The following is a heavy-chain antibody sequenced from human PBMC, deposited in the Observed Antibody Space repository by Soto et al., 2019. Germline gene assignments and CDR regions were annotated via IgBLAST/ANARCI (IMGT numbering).Heavy chain of an antibody. CDR3: AKATLPGVPHSIAAAGPTLGY. D-gene: IGHD6-13*01. CDR1: GFTFSSYA. Sequence: GGSLRLSCAASGFTFSSYAMSWVRQAPGKGLEWVSAISGSGGSTYYADSVKGRFTISRDNSKNTLYLQMNSLRAEDTAVYYCAKATLPGVPHSIAAAGPTLGYWGQGTPVPVYS. J-gene: IGHJ4*02. V-gene: IGHV3-23*01. CDR2: ISGSGGST.